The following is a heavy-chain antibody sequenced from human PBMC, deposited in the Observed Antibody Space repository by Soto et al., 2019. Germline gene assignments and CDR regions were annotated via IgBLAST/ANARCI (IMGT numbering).Heavy chain of an antibody. CDR3: ASGYCSSTSCSTDYYYGMDV. V-gene: IGHV1-46*01. CDR2: INPSGGST. Sequence: ASVKVSCKASGYTFTSYYMHWVRQAPGQGLEWMGIINPSGGSTSYAQKFQGRVTMTRDTSTSTVYMELSSLRSEDTAVYYCASGYCSSTSCSTDYYYGMDVWGQGTTVTVSS. CDR1: GYTFTSYY. D-gene: IGHD2-2*02. J-gene: IGHJ6*02.